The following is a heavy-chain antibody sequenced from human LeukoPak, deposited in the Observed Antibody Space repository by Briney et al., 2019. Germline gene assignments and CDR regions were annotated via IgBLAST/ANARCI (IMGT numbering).Heavy chain of an antibody. Sequence: GGSLRLSCAASGFTFTNHAMSWVRQAPGKGLQWIAVISGGGRTTEYADSVKGRLTVSRDNSMNTLSLHMDSLRVEDTAIYYCAKNVVFTRYFDSWGQGTLVTVSS. V-gene: IGHV3-23*01. D-gene: IGHD2-2*01. CDR3: AKNVVFTRYFDS. CDR1: GFTFTNHA. J-gene: IGHJ4*02. CDR2: ISGGGRTT.